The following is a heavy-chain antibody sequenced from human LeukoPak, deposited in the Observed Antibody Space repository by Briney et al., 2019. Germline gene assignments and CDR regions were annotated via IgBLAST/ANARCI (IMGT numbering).Heavy chain of an antibody. J-gene: IGHJ5*02. V-gene: IGHV3-9*01. CDR2: ISWNSGSI. Sequence: GRSLRLSCAASGFTFDDYAMHWVRQAPGKGLEWVSGISWNSGSIGYADSVKGRFTISRDNAKNSLYLQMNSLRAEDTALYYCAKDYSYDSSGYANWFDPWGQGTLVTASS. CDR1: GFTFDDYA. D-gene: IGHD3-22*01. CDR3: AKDYSYDSSGYANWFDP.